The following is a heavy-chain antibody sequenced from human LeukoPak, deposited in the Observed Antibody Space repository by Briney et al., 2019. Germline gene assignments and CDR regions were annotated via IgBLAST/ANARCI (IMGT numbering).Heavy chain of an antibody. Sequence: ASVKVSCKASGYIFTGYYIHWVRQAPGQGLEWMGWIKPNTADTKYAQNFRGRVTMTRDTSTSTAYMELSRLTSDDTAVYHCAREGDGCNYFDYWGQGTLVTVSS. CDR2: IKPNTADT. J-gene: IGHJ4*02. D-gene: IGHD5-24*01. CDR3: AREGDGCNYFDY. CDR1: GYIFTGYY. V-gene: IGHV1-2*02.